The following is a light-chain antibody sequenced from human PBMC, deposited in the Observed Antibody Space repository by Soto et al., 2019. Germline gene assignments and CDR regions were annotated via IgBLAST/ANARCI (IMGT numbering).Light chain of an antibody. Sequence: EIVLTQSPGTLSLSPGERATLSCRASQSVSSSYLAWYQQKPGQAPRLLIYGASSRATGIPDRFSGSGSGTDFTLTSSRLEPEDFAVYYCQQYGSARTFGQGTKLEI. J-gene: IGKJ2*01. CDR3: QQYGSART. V-gene: IGKV3-20*01. CDR1: QSVSSSY. CDR2: GAS.